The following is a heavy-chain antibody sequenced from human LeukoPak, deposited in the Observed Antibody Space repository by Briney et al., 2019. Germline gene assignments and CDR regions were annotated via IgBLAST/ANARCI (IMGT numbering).Heavy chain of an antibody. J-gene: IGHJ3*02. CDR2: INAGNGNT. CDR3: AISMVRRAPDAFDI. CDR1: GYTFTSYA. D-gene: IGHD3-10*01. V-gene: IGHV1-3*01. Sequence: ASVKVSCKASGYTFTSYAMHWVRQAPGQRLEWMGWINAGNGNTKYSQKFQGRVTITRDTSASTAYMELSSLRSEDTAVYYCAISMVRRAPDAFDIWGQGTMVTVSS.